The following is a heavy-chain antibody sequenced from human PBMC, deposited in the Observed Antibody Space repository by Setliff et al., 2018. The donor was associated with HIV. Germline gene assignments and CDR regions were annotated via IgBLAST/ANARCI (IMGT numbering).Heavy chain of an antibody. Sequence: GGSLRLSCAASGFSFSSYEMNWVRQAPGKGLEWVSYIGSIGTTIYYADSVKGRFTISRDNAKNSLYLQMDSLRAEDTAVYYCTRGAIIIFGVDTTMLMWPGYWGQGTQVTVSS. V-gene: IGHV3-48*03. CDR1: GFSFSSYE. CDR3: TRGAIIIFGVDTTMLMWPGY. J-gene: IGHJ4*02. D-gene: IGHD5-18*01. CDR2: IGSIGTTI.